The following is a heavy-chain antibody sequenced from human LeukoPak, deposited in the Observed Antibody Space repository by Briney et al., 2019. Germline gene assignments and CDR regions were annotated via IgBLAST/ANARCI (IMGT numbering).Heavy chain of an antibody. J-gene: IGHJ5*02. CDR3: VKGGYSIEKNWFDP. Sequence: GGSLRLSCSGPGFSLSNYAMHWVRQAPGKGLEYVSGMSSNGGSTDYADSVKGRFTISRDKSKNTLYLQVGSLTVDDTGVYYCVKGGYSIEKNWFDPWGQGTLVTVSS. V-gene: IGHV3-64D*09. D-gene: IGHD6-13*01. CDR2: MSSNGGST. CDR1: GFSLSNYA.